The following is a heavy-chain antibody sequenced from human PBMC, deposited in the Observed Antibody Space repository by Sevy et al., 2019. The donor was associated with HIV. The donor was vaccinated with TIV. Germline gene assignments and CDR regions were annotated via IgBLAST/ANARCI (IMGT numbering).Heavy chain of an antibody. CDR3: ARSRYDYVWGSYPSGY. Sequence: GRSLRLSCAASGFTFSSYAMSWVRQAPGKGLEWVSAISGSGGSTYYADSVKGRFTISRDNSKNTLYLQMNSLRAEDTAVYYCARSRYDYVWGSYPSGYWGQGTLVTVSS. V-gene: IGHV3-23*01. CDR2: ISGSGGST. D-gene: IGHD3-16*02. J-gene: IGHJ4*02. CDR1: GFTFSSYA.